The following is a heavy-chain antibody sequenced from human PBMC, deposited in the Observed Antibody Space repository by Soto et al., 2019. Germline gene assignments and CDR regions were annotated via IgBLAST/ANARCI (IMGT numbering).Heavy chain of an antibody. CDR2: IYYRGNT. V-gene: IGHV4-39*01. Sequence: SATLSLTCSVSGDSINSDKYYWGWIRQPPGKGLERIGSIYYRGNTYYNPSLQTRVTISLDKSKSQFSLKLNSVTAADSAVYFCARLEGLATISYYFDFWGQGALVTVSS. J-gene: IGHJ4*02. D-gene: IGHD3-9*01. CDR3: ARLEGLATISYYFDF. CDR1: GDSINSDKYY.